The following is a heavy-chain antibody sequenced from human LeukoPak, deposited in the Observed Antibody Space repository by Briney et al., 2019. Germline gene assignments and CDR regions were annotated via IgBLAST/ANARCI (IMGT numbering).Heavy chain of an antibody. V-gene: IGHV3-33*01. CDR1: GFTFSSYG. CDR2: IWYDGSNK. CDR3: ARADDSGSSPFVY. D-gene: IGHD1-26*01. Sequence: GRSLRLSCAASGFTFSSYGMHWVRQAPGKGLEWVAVIWYDGSNKYYADSVKGRFTISRDNSKNTLYLQMNSLRAEDTAVYYCARADDSGSSPFVYWGQGTLVTVSS. J-gene: IGHJ4*02.